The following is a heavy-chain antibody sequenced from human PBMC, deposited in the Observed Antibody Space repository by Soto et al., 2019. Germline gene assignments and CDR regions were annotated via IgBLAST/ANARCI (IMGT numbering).Heavy chain of an antibody. D-gene: IGHD5-12*01. Sequence: GPSVKVSCKASGYTFTGYYIHWVRQAPGQGLEWMGWINPNNGDTNYAQNFQGRVTMTRDTSTSTAYMELSSLTFDDTAVYYCARHSGYDYVFDYWGQGTLVTVSS. J-gene: IGHJ4*02. CDR1: GYTFTGYY. CDR2: INPNNGDT. V-gene: IGHV1-2*02. CDR3: ARHSGYDYVFDY.